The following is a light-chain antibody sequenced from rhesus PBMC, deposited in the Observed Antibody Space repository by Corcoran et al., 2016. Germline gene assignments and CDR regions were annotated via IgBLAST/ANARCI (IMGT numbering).Light chain of an antibody. CDR1: QSVSSS. V-gene: IGKV3-42*03. CDR2: GAS. Sequence: EIVLTQSPDTLSLSPGERATLSCRASQSVSSSLAWYQQKPGQVPRLLTYGASSRATGIPDRFSGSGSGTDFTLTISSLGPEAFAVYYCQQYSNWYSFGQGTKVEIK. J-gene: IGKJ2*01. CDR3: QQYSNWYS.